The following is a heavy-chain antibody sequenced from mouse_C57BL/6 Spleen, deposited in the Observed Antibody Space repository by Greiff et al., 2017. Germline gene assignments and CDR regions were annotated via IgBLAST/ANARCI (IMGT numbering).Heavy chain of an antibody. CDR2: IHPNRGST. CDR3: ARRLDYVEYPFDY. J-gene: IGHJ2*01. D-gene: IGHD2-13*01. V-gene: IGHV1-64*01. Sequence: VQLQQPGAELVKPGASVKLSCKASGYTFTSYWMHWVKQRPGQGLEWIGMIHPNRGSTNYNEKFKSKATLTVDKSSSTAYMQLSSLTSEDSAVYSCARRLDYVEYPFDYWGQGTTLTVSS. CDR1: GYTFTSYW.